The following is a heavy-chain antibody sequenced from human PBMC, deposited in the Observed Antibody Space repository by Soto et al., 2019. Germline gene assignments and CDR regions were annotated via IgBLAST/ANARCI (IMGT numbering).Heavy chain of an antibody. V-gene: IGHV5-51*01. J-gene: IGHJ6*02. Sequence: GESLKISCKGSGYSFTSYWIGWVRQMPGKGLEWMGIIYPGDSDTRYSPSFQGQVTISADKSISTAYLQWSSLKASDTAMYYCARGGRIAARLYYYYGMDVWGQGTTVTVSS. CDR2: IYPGDSDT. CDR1: GYSFTSYW. CDR3: ARGGRIAARLYYYYGMDV. D-gene: IGHD6-6*01.